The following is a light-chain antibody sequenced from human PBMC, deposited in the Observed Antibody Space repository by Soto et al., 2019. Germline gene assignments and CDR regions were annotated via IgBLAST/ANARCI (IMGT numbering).Light chain of an antibody. CDR2: AAS. V-gene: IGKV1-39*01. J-gene: IGKJ4*01. CDR3: QHNYRTPLT. Sequence: DIPMTQSPSSLSASVGDRVTITCRAGQYIGRYLNWYQQRPGKAPKLLIYAASSLHSRVPSRFSVSGSGTDFTLTISTLQPDDVATYACQHNYRTPLTFGGGTKVEIK. CDR1: QYIGRY.